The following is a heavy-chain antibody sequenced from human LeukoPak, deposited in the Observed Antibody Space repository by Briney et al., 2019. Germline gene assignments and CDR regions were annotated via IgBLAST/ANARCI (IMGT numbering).Heavy chain of an antibody. J-gene: IGHJ4*02. CDR2: ISYDGSNK. Sequence: GRSLRLSCAASGFTFSSYAMHWVRQAPGKGLEWVAVISYDGSNKYYADSVKGRFTISRDNSKNTLYLQMNSLTPEDAAVYYCARGWGGSSWPFDYWGQGTLVTVSS. CDR1: GFTFSSYA. V-gene: IGHV3-30-3*01. CDR3: ARGWGGSSWPFDY. D-gene: IGHD6-13*01.